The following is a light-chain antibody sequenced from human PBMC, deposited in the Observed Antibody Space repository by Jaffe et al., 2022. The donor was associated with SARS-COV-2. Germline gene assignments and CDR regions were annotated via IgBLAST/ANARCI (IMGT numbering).Light chain of an antibody. CDR2: GAS. V-gene: IGKV3-20*01. CDR1: QSVCSSC. CDR3: QQYGDSLT. J-gene: IGKJ4*01. Sequence: EIVLTQSPGTLSLSPGERATLSCRASQSVCSSCLAWYQQKPGQAPRLLIYGASNRATGIPDRFSGSGSGTDFTLTISRLEPEDFAVYYCQQYGDSLTFGGGTKVEIK.